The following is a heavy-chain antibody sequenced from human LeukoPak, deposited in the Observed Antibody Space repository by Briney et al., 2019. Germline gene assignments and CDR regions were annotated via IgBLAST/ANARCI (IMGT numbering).Heavy chain of an antibody. CDR3: ARDIGDYGGNIGAFDI. D-gene: IGHD4-23*01. V-gene: IGHV3-21*01. CDR1: GFTFSSYS. J-gene: IGHJ3*02. CDR2: ISSSSSYI. Sequence: GGSLRLSCAASGFTFSSYSMNWVRQAPGKGLEWVSSISSSSSYIYYADSVKGRFTISRDSAKNSLYLQMNSLRAEDTAVYYCARDIGDYGGNIGAFDIWGQGTMVTASS.